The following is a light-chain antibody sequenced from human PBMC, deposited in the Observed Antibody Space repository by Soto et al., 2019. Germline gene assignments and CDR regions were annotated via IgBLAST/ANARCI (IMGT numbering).Light chain of an antibody. Sequence: DILMTKSPSSLSASVGDRVTITCRASQTITTYLNWYQQKPGKAPQLLIYGASSLQSGVPSRFTGSGSGTDFTLTISSLQPEDFATYHCQQSHSTPWTFGQGTKVEIK. J-gene: IGKJ1*01. CDR3: QQSHSTPWT. CDR2: GAS. V-gene: IGKV1-39*01. CDR1: QTITTY.